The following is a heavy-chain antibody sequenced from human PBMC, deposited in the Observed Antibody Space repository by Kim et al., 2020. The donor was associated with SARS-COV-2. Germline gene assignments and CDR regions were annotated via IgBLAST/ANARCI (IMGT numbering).Heavy chain of an antibody. V-gene: IGHV4-39*01. J-gene: IGHJ4*02. D-gene: IGHD1-1*01. CDR2: ISFSRST. Sequence: SETLSLTCTVSGASVTSSPYYWDWIRQPPGKGLEWIASISFSRSTFYTPSLKSRVTISVDTSKNQFSLNLTPVTAADTAVYYCARRLDNWNVVYFDNWGQGTLVRVSS. CDR1: GASVTSSPYY. CDR3: ARRLDNWNVVYFDN.